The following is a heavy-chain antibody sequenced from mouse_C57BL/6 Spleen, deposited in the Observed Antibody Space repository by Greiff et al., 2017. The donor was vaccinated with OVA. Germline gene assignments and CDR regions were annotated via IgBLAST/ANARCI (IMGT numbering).Heavy chain of an antibody. D-gene: IGHD2-4*01. V-gene: IGHV5-17*01. Sequence: VQLKESGGGLVKPGGSLKLSCAASGFTFSDYGMHWVRQAPAKGLEWVAYISSGSSTIYYADTVKGRFTISRDNAKNTLFLQMTSLRSEDTAMYYCARNYDYDGGYWYFDVWGTGTTVTVSS. CDR2: ISSGSSTI. J-gene: IGHJ1*03. CDR3: ARNYDYDGGYWYFDV. CDR1: GFTFSDYG.